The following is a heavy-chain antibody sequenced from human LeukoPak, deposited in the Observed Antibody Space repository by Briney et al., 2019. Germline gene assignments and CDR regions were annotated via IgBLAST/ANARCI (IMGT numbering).Heavy chain of an antibody. CDR2: MNPDGRPK. CDR3: ARDPHHGALDI. D-gene: IGHD4-17*01. Sequence: GGSLRLSCAASGFTFSGSWISWVRQAPGKGLEWVANMNPDGRPKFYVDSVKGRFTISRENARKSLSMLMDSLRDEDPAVYYCARDPHHGALDIWGQGTLVTVSS. V-gene: IGHV3-7*01. CDR1: GFTFSGSW. J-gene: IGHJ3*02.